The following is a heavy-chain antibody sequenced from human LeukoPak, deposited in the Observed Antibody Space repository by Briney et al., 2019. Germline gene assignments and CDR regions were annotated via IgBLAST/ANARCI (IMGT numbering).Heavy chain of an antibody. V-gene: IGHV1-18*04. J-gene: IGHJ5*02. CDR3: ARDLGGYSGFEVDP. CDR2: IYPYNGNT. Sequence: ASVKVSCKSSGYTFSSYGISWVRQAPGQGLEWMGWIYPYNGNTNYAQKVHARVSMTRDKSTGTAYMELTNLRSDDTAVYYCARDLGGYSGFEVDPWGQGTLVTVSS. CDR1: GYTFSSYG. D-gene: IGHD5-12*01.